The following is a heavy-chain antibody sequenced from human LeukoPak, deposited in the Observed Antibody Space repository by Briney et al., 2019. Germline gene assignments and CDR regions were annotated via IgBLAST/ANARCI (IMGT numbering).Heavy chain of an antibody. J-gene: IGHJ3*02. D-gene: IGHD6-13*01. CDR1: GYTFTSYG. V-gene: IGHV1-18*01. CDR3: ARDGSRRQQLVLSDAFDI. CDR2: ISAYNGNT. Sequence: ASVKVSCKASGYTFTSYGISWVRQAPGQGLEWMGWISAYNGNTNYAQKLQGRVTMTTDTSTSTAYMELRSLRSDDTAVYYCARDGSRRQQLVLSDAFDIWGQGTMVTVSS.